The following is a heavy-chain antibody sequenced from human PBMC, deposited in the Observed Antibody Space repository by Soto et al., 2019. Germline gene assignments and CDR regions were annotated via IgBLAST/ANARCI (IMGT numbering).Heavy chain of an antibody. CDR1: GFTFSSYS. V-gene: IGHV3-48*01. Sequence: GGSLRLSCAASGFTFSSYSMNWVRQAPGKGLEWVSYISSSSSTIYYADSVKGRLTISRDNAKNSLYLQMNSLRAEDTAVYYCARALYSMTTVTTNYWYFDLWGRGTLVTVSS. J-gene: IGHJ2*01. D-gene: IGHD4-17*01. CDR3: ARALYSMTTVTTNYWYFDL. CDR2: ISSSSSTI.